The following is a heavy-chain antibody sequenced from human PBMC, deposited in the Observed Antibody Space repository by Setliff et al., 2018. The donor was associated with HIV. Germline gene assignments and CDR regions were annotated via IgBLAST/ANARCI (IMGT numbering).Heavy chain of an antibody. J-gene: IGHJ4*02. D-gene: IGHD3-22*01. V-gene: IGHV1-3*04. CDR2: INTDNGYT. Sequence: ASVKVSCKASGYTFTYYPMHWVRQAPGQRLEWMGWINTDNGYTKYSQKFQGRVTITGDTSASTAYMELSSLRSEDTAVYYCSVGFDRDSSGYRLFFDYWGQGALVTVSS. CDR3: SVGFDRDSSGYRLFFDY. CDR1: GYTFTYYP.